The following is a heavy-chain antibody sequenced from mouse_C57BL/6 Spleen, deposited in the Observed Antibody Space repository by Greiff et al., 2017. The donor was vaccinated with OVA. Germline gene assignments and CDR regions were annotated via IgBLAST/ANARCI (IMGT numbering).Heavy chain of an antibody. D-gene: IGHD1-1*01. CDR3: ARSPHYYGSSFFFDY. CDR1: GYTFTSYW. CDR2: IDPSDSET. J-gene: IGHJ2*01. V-gene: IGHV1-52*01. Sequence: QVQLQQPGAELVRPGSSVKLSCKASGYTFTSYWMHWVKQRPIQGLEWIGNIDPSDSETHYNQKFKYKATLTVDKSSSTAYMQLSSLTSEDSAVYYCARSPHYYGSSFFFDYWGQGTTLTVSS.